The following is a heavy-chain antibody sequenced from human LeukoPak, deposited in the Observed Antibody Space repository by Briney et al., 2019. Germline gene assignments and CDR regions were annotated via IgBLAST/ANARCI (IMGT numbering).Heavy chain of an antibody. V-gene: IGHV4-34*01. Sequence: PSETLSLTCAVYGGSFSGYYCSWIRQPPGKGLEWIGEINHSGSTNYNPSLKSRVTISVDTSKNQFSLKLSSVTAADTAVYYCARGYPYYYDSSGYYGGFQHWGQGNLVTVSS. CDR1: GGSFSGYY. CDR3: ARGYPYYYDSSGYYGGFQH. J-gene: IGHJ1*01. D-gene: IGHD3-22*01. CDR2: INHSGST.